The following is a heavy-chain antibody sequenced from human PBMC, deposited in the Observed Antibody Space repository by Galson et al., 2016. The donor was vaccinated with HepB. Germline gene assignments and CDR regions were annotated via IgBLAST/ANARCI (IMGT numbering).Heavy chain of an antibody. CDR3: AKAVYSDTGGSSRYFDL. D-gene: IGHD3-10*01. J-gene: IGHJ2*01. Sequence: SLRLSCAASGFTFRSYGMHWFRQAPGKGLEWVAVIWFDGSEKYYADSVEGRFTISRDNSEKTLFLQMNSLRGDDTAVYYCAKAVYSDTGGSSRYFDLWCRGTFGTASS. CDR1: GFTFRSYG. CDR2: IWFDGSEK. V-gene: IGHV3-33*06.